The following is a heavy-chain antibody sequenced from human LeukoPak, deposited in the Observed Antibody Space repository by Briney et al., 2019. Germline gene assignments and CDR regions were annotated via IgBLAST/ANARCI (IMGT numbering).Heavy chain of an antibody. CDR3: ANGYCTNGVCYPYYYYYMDV. V-gene: IGHV3-30*18. CDR1: GFTFSSYG. Sequence: GGPLRLSCAASGFTFSSYGMHWVRQAPGKGLEWVAVISYDGSNKYYADSVKGRFTISRDNSKNTLYLQMNSLRAEDTAVYYCANGYCTNGVCYPYYYYYMDVWGKGTTVTVSS. J-gene: IGHJ6*03. D-gene: IGHD2-8*01. CDR2: ISYDGSNK.